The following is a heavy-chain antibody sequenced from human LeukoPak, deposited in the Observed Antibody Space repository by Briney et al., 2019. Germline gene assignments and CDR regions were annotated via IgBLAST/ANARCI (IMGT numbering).Heavy chain of an antibody. V-gene: IGHV3-43*01. CDR3: TRDTDYGSATNYFDS. D-gene: IGHD3-10*01. Sequence: GGSLRLSCAASGFTFDDYAMHWVRQAPGKGLEWVALISWEGQTTYYADSVRGRFTISRDNSKNSLYLQMNSLRTEDTAFYHCTRDTDYGSATNYFDSWGQGTLVSVSS. CDR2: ISWEGQTT. CDR1: GFTFDDYA. J-gene: IGHJ4*02.